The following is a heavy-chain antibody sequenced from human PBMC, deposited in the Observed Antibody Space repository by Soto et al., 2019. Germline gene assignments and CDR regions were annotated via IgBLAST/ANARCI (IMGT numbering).Heavy chain of an antibody. Sequence: GGSLRLSCAASGFTLSSDRMNWVRQAPGKGLECVSYITGGSTIYYADSVKGRFTVSRDNAENSLYLQMNSLRDEDTAVYYCARGPNTAVAGRFDYWGQGTLVTVSS. CDR3: ARGPNTAVAGRFDY. CDR2: ITGGSTI. CDR1: GFTLSSDR. D-gene: IGHD6-19*01. V-gene: IGHV3-48*02. J-gene: IGHJ4*02.